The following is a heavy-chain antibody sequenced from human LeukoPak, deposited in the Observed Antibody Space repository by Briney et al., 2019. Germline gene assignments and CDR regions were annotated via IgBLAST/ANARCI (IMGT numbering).Heavy chain of an antibody. CDR1: GFTFSSYA. Sequence: GGSLRLSCAASGFTFSSYAMHWVRQAPGKGLEWVAVISYDGSNKYYADSVKCRFTISRDNSKDTLYLQMNSLRAEDTAVYYCARTTQSKSAAFDYWGQGTLVTVSS. D-gene: IGHD1-1*01. J-gene: IGHJ4*02. V-gene: IGHV3-30*01. CDR3: ARTTQSKSAAFDY. CDR2: ISYDGSNK.